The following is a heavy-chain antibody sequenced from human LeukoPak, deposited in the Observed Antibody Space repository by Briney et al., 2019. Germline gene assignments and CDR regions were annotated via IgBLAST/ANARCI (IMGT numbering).Heavy chain of an antibody. CDR3: AGSYGAPDYYMDV. Sequence: SETPSLTCTVSGGSISSSSYYWGWIRQPPGKGLEWIGSIYYSGSTYYNPSLKSRVTISVDTSKNQFSLKLSSVTAADTAVYYCAGSYGAPDYYMDVWGKGTTVTVSS. V-gene: IGHV4-39*05. D-gene: IGHD5-18*01. J-gene: IGHJ6*03. CDR2: IYYSGST. CDR1: GGSISSSSYY.